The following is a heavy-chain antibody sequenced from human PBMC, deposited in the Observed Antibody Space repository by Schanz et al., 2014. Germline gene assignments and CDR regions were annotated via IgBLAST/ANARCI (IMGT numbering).Heavy chain of an antibody. CDR1: GGTFSTYP. D-gene: IGHD3-10*01. CDR2: IIPIHGIV. V-gene: IGHV1-69*02. J-gene: IGHJ6*02. Sequence: QVHLVQSGAEVKKPGSSMKVSCKASGGTFSTYPINWLRQAPGQGLEWMGRIIPIHGIVNYAQRFQDRVRITADKSTSTAYMELSSLRSDDTAVYYCARAKRFGDMDVWGQGTTVTVSS. CDR3: ARAKRFGDMDV.